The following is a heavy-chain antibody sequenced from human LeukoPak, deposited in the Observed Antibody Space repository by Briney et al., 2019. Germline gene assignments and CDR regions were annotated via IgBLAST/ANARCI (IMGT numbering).Heavy chain of an antibody. J-gene: IGHJ4*02. CDR3: ASNTGSDSSGYPY. V-gene: IGHV1-18*01. D-gene: IGHD3-22*01. Sequence: ASVKVSCKASGYTSTSYGISWVRQAPGQGLEWMGWISVHNGDTNYAQELQGRVTMTTETSTSTVYMELRSLISNDTAVYYCASNTGSDSSGYPYWGQGTLVTVSS. CDR2: ISVHNGDT. CDR1: GYTSTSYG.